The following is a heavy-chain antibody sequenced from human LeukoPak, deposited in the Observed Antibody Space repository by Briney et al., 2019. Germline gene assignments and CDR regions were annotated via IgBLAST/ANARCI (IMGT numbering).Heavy chain of an antibody. Sequence: PGGSLRLSCSASGFTFSSYAMHWVRQAPGKGLEYVSAISSNGGSTYYADSVKGRFTISRDNSKNTLYLQMSSLRAEDTAVYYCAKGRGLLWFGELSDYWGQGTLVTVSS. CDR1: GFTFSSYA. D-gene: IGHD3-10*01. V-gene: IGHV3-64D*06. CDR3: AKGRGLLWFGELSDY. J-gene: IGHJ4*02. CDR2: ISSNGGST.